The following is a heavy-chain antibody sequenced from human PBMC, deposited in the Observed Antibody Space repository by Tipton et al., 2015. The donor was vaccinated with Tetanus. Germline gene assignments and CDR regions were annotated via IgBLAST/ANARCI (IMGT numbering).Heavy chain of an antibody. CDR3: VRTDSGSFTAGPQD. V-gene: IGHV5-51*01. D-gene: IGHD1-26*01. CDR2: IYPDDSDT. CDR1: GYNFISYW. J-gene: IGHJ1*01. Sequence: QSGAEVKKPGESLRISCKGSGYNFISYWIAWVRHMPGKGLEWMGVIYPDDSDTRYSPSFQGQVTISADKSIGTAYLQWNSLKASDTAMYYCVRTDSGSFTAGPQDWGQGTLVTVSS.